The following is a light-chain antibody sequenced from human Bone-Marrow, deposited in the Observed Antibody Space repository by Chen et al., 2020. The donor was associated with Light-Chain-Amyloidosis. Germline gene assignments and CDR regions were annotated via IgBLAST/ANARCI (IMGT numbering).Light chain of an antibody. V-gene: IGKV1-5*03. J-gene: IGKJ1*01. CDR2: KAS. Sequence: DIQMTQSPSTLSASIGDRVTITCRASQTVSNWVAWYQQRPGKAPKVLIYKASRLEWGGPSRFSGSGSGTEFTLTISSLQPDDFATYYCQQYNSYSTWTFGQGTKVDLK. CDR3: QQYNSYSTWT. CDR1: QTVSNW.